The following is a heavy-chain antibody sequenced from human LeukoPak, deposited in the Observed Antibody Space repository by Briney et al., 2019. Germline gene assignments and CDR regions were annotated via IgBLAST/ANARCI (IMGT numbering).Heavy chain of an antibody. CDR3: ARGYYDSSDYEYFQH. CDR2: VSPYNGNT. J-gene: IGHJ1*01. CDR1: GYTFTDYD. Sequence: GASVKVSCKTSGYTFTDYDITWVRQAPGQGLEWMGRVSPYNGNTYYSQRFQGRVTITKDTSTGTAYLDLRNLRADDTAVYYCARGYYDSSDYEYFQHWGQGTLVTVSS. V-gene: IGHV1-18*01. D-gene: IGHD3-22*01.